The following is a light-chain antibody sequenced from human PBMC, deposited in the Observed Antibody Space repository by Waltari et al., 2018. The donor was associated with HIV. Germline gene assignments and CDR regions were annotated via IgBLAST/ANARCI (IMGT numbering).Light chain of an antibody. Sequence: LTQPPSMSVSPGQTARITCSGDALPQLFAYWFQQKSGQAPVLLIFKDTERQTGIPARFSGSSSGTVATLTISGVRAEDEADYYCQSSDTSGTYFGGGTKLTVL. V-gene: IGLV3-25*03. CDR3: QSSDTSGTY. J-gene: IGLJ2*01. CDR2: KDT. CDR1: ALPQLF.